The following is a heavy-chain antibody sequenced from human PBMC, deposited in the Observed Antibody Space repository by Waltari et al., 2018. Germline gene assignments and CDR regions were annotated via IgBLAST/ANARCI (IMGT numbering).Heavy chain of an antibody. D-gene: IGHD1-26*01. CDR3: ATDTPKWELGRAGSFDR. V-gene: IGHV1-24*01. CDR1: GYTLTELS. J-gene: IGHJ2*01. Sequence: QVQLVQSGAEVKKPGASVKVSCKVSGYTLTELSMHWVRQAPGKGLEWMGGFDPQEVETSDEQKCRGRVTRTEDTSTDTAYMELRSLRSEDTAVYYCATDTPKWELGRAGSFDRWGRGTLVTDSS. CDR2: FDPQEVET.